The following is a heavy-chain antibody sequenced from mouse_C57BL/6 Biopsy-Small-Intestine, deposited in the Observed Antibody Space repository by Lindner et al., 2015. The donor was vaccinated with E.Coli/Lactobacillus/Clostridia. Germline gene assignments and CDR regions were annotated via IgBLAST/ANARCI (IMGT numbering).Heavy chain of an antibody. CDR2: IYPGDGDT. CDR3: ARTYFYAMDY. CDR1: GYAFSSSW. Sequence: VQLQESGPELVKPGASVKISCKASGYAFSSSWMNWVKQRPGKGLEWIGRIYPGDGDTNYNGKFKGKATLTADKSSSTAYMQLSSLTSEDSAVYFCARTYFYAMDYWGQGTSVTVPS. V-gene: IGHV1-82*01. J-gene: IGHJ4*01. D-gene: IGHD2-10*01.